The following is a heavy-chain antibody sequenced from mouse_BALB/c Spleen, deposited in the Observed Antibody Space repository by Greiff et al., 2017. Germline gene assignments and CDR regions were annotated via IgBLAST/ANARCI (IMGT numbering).Heavy chain of an antibody. J-gene: IGHJ1*01. CDR3: TRDGYPYWYFDV. V-gene: IGHV6-6*02. Sequence: DVKLVESGGGLVQPGGSMKLSCVASGFTFSNYWMNWVRQSPEKGLEWVAEIRLKSNNYATHYAESVKGRFTISRDDSKSSVYLQMNNLRAEDTGIYYCTRDGYPYWYFDVWGAGTTVTVSS. CDR2: IRLKSNNYAT. D-gene: IGHD2-3*01. CDR1: GFTFSNYW.